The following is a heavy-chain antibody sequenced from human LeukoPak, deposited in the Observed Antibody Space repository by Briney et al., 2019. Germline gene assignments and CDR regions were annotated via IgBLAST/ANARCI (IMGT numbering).Heavy chain of an antibody. J-gene: IGHJ4*02. Sequence: PGGSLRLSCAASGFTLSSYAMNWVRQAPGKGLEWVSAISGSGGSTFYADSVKGRFTISRDNSKNTLYLQMNSLRAEDTALYYCAKGPTSVSSGWLSVAGYYWGQGALVTVSS. CDR3: AKGPTSVSSGWLSVAGYY. V-gene: IGHV3-23*01. CDR2: ISGSGGST. D-gene: IGHD6-19*01. CDR1: GFTLSSYA.